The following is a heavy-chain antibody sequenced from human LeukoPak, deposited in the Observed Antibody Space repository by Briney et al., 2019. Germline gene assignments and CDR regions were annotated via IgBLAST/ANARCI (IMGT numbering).Heavy chain of an antibody. CDR1: GFTFSSYA. J-gene: IGHJ4*02. V-gene: IGHV3-23*01. D-gene: IGHD3-22*01. CDR3: AREGYYYDSSGYYYFDY. Sequence: GGSLRLSCAASGFTFSSYAMSWVRQAPGKGLEWVSAISGSGGSTYYADSVKGRFTISRDNSKNTLYLQMNSLRAEDTAVYYCAREGYYYDSSGYYYFDYWGQGTLVTVSS. CDR2: ISGSGGST.